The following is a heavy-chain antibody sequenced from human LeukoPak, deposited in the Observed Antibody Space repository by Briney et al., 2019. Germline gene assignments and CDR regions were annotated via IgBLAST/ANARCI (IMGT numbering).Heavy chain of an antibody. CDR3: ATGGVNPYYDYVWGSYRYRASPERAVQH. D-gene: IGHD3-16*02. CDR1: GYTLTELS. Sequence: ASVKVSCKVSGYTLTELSMHGVRQAPGKGLEWMGGFDPEDGETIYAQKFQGRVTMTEDTSTDTVYMELSSLRSEDTAVYYCATGGVNPYYDYVWGSYRYRASPERAVQHWGQGTLVTVSS. V-gene: IGHV1-24*01. J-gene: IGHJ1*01. CDR2: FDPEDGET.